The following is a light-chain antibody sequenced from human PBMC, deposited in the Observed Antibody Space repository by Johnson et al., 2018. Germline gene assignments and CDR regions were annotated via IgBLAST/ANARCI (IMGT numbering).Light chain of an antibody. CDR2: ENN. Sequence: QSVLTQPPSVSAAPGQKVTISCSGSSSNIGNNYVSWYQQLPGTAPKLLIYENNKRPSGIPDRFSGYKSGTSATLGITGLQTGDEADDYCGTWDSSLSAGNVFGTGSKVTVL. CDR1: SSNIGNNY. J-gene: IGLJ1*01. V-gene: IGLV1-51*02. CDR3: GTWDSSLSAGNV.